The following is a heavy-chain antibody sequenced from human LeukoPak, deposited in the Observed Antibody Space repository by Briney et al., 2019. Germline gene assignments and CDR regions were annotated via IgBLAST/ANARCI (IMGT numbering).Heavy chain of an antibody. D-gene: IGHD2-15*01. CDR1: GFTFSNYA. CDR3: ARARYCSGGSCRSRGAFDI. V-gene: IGHV3-23*01. J-gene: IGHJ3*02. Sequence: GGSLRLSCATSGFTFSNYAMSWVRQAPGKGLEWVSAISGSGGSTYYADSVKGRFTISRDNSKNTLYLQMNSLRAEDTAVYYCARARYCSGGSCRSRGAFDIWGQGTMVTVSS. CDR2: ISGSGGST.